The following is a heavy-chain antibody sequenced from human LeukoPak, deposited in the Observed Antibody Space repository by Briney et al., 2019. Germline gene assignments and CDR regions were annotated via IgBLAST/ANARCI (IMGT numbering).Heavy chain of an antibody. Sequence: GGSLRLSCAASGFTFSNYWMNWVRQAPGKGLEWVAKIKQDESEKYYVDSVKGRFTISRDNAKNSLYLQMNSLRAEDTAVYYCARGYCSGGSCSKFDFWGQGTLVTVSS. J-gene: IGHJ4*02. V-gene: IGHV3-7*01. CDR3: ARGYCSGGSCSKFDF. CDR2: IKQDESEK. D-gene: IGHD2-15*01. CDR1: GFTFSNYW.